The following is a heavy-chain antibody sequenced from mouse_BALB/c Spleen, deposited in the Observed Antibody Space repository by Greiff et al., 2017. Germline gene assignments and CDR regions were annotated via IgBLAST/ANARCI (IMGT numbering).Heavy chain of an antibody. CDR2: ISTGGSYT. J-gene: IGHJ3*01. D-gene: IGHD2-14*01. CDR1: GFTFSSYA. Sequence: EVKLVESGGGLAKPGGSLKLSCAASGFTFSSYAMPWVRQSPEKGLEWVGEISTGGSYTYYPDTVTGRVTITRDNAKNTPYLEMSSLRSEDTAMYYCARAEVRRFAYWGQGTLVTVSA. V-gene: IGHV5-9-4*01. CDR3: ARAEVRRFAY.